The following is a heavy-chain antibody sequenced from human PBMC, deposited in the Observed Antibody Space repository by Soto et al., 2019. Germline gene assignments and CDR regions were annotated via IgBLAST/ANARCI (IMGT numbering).Heavy chain of an antibody. CDR2: INPSGGST. Sequence: ASVKVSCTASGSTFTSYYMHWVRQAPGQGLEWMGIINPSGGSTSYAQKFQGRVTMTRDTSTSTVYMELSSLRSEDTAVYYCASREDYYDSSGYYDAFDIWGQGTMVTVSS. V-gene: IGHV1-46*01. CDR1: GSTFTSYY. J-gene: IGHJ3*02. D-gene: IGHD3-22*01. CDR3: ASREDYYDSSGYYDAFDI.